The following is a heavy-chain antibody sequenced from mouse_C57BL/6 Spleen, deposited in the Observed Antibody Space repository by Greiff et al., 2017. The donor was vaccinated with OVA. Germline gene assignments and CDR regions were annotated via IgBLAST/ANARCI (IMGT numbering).Heavy chain of an antibody. J-gene: IGHJ4*01. Sequence: EVMLVESGGGLVQPGGSMKLSCAASGFTFSDAWMDWVRQSPEKGLEWVAEIRNKANNHATYYAESVKGRFTISRDDSKSSVYLQMNSLRAEDTGIYYCTRNPHYYGSSYEAMDYWGQGTSVTVSS. CDR2: IRNKANNHAT. V-gene: IGHV6-6*01. D-gene: IGHD1-1*01. CDR3: TRNPHYYGSSYEAMDY. CDR1: GFTFSDAW.